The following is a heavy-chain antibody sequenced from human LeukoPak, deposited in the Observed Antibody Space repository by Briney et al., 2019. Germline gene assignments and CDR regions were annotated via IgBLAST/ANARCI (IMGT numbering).Heavy chain of an antibody. D-gene: IGHD1-7*01. J-gene: IGHJ4*02. CDR1: GVSFSGYY. CDR3: ARGRAGTTGY. V-gene: IGHV4-34*01. Sequence: PSETLSLTCAVYGVSFSGYYWSWIRQPPGKGLEWIGEINHSGSTNYNPSLKSRVTISVDTSKNQFSLKLSSVTAADTAVYYCARGRAGTTGYWGQGTLVTVSS. CDR2: INHSGST.